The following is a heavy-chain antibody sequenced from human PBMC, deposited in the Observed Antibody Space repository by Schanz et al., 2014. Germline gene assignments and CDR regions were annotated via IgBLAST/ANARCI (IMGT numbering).Heavy chain of an antibody. Sequence: EMQLLESGGALVRPGGSLRLSCAASGFTFTGYVMTWVRQAPGKGLEWVSGLSASGGHTYYADSVKGRFTISRDNSKNTVYLEMNNVRVDDTAVYYCAKGVGGGLLLGSTFDNWGQGTMVTVTS. J-gene: IGHJ3*02. CDR2: LSASGGHT. CDR3: AKGVGGGLLLGSTFDN. D-gene: IGHD3-16*01. CDR1: GFTFTGYV. V-gene: IGHV3-23*01.